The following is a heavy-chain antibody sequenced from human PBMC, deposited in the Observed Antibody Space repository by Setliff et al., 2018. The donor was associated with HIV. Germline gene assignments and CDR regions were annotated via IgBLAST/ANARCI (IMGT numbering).Heavy chain of an antibody. Sequence: HPEGSLRLSCAASGFTFTSYWMIWVRQAPGKGLEWVANINQDGSEKNYVDSVKGRFTISRDNAKNSLYLQMDSLRVEDTTVYYCTRKLAPGHGMDVWGQGTTVTVSS. CDR2: INQDGSEK. CDR3: TRKLAPGHGMDV. J-gene: IGHJ6*02. D-gene: IGHD3-3*02. V-gene: IGHV3-7*01. CDR1: GFTFTSYW.